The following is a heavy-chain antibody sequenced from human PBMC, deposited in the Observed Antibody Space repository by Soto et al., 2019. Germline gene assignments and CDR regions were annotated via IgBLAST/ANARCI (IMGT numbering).Heavy chain of an antibody. CDR2: IKQDGSEK. CDR3: ARASRNMDV. CDR1: GFTFSTYW. V-gene: IGHV3-7*01. Sequence: EVQLVESGGGLVQPGGSLRLSCAASGFTFSTYWMTWVRQPPGKGLEWVANIKQDGSEKYYVVSVKGQFTISRDNAKNSLYLQMNSLRAEDTAVYYCARASRNMDVWGKGTTVTVSS. J-gene: IGHJ6*03.